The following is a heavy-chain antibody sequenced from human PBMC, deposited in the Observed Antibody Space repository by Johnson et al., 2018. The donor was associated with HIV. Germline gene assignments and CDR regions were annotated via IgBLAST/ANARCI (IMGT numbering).Heavy chain of an antibody. D-gene: IGHD1-26*01. J-gene: IGHJ3*02. Sequence: QVQLVESGGGVVQPGRSLRLSCAASGFTFSSYAMHWVRQAPGKGLEWVAVISYDGSNKYYADSVTGRFTISRDNSKNTLYLQMNSLRAEDTAVYYCAKARGFGIVDNFDALDIWGQGTMVTVSS. CDR3: AKARGFGIVDNFDALDI. CDR1: GFTFSSYA. CDR2: ISYDGSNK. V-gene: IGHV3-30*04.